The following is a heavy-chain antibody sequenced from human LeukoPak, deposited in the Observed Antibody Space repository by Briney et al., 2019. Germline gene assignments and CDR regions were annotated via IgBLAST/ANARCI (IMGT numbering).Heavy chain of an antibody. J-gene: IGHJ4*02. V-gene: IGHV3-53*01. CDR3: ARRAGAYTHPYDY. Sequence: GGSLRLSCAASGFTFSSYGMHWVRQAPGKGLEWVSFIYSAGSIYYSDSVKGRFTISIDNSKNTLYLQMNSLRAEDTAVYYCARRAGAYTHPYDYWGQGTLVTVSS. D-gene: IGHD3-16*01. CDR1: GFTFSSYG. CDR2: IYSAGSI.